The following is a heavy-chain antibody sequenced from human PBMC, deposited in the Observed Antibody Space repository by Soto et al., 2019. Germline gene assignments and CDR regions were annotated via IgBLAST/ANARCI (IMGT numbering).Heavy chain of an antibody. CDR2: IYHSGST. V-gene: IGHV4-30-4*01. CDR1: GGSISSVDHC. CDR3: ARLRWETENNWFDP. J-gene: IGHJ5*02. Sequence: PSATLSLPCTVSGGSISSVDHCWSWIRQPPGKGLEWMGYIYHSGSTHYNPSLNSRLTISIDTSTNRFSLNLTSVTAADTAVYFCARLRWETENNWFDPWGQGALVTVSS. D-gene: IGHD1-26*01.